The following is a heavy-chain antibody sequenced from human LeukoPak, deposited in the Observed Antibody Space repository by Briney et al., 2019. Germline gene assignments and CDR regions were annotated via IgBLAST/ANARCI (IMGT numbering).Heavy chain of an antibody. Sequence: SETLSHTCTVSGGSISSGSYYWSWIRQPAGKGLEWIGYIHHSGSTYYNPSLKSRVTISVDTSKNQFSLKLSSVTAADTAVYYCARDLQTYYYDSRGLPGYFDYWGQGTLVTVSS. CDR1: GGSISSGSYY. J-gene: IGHJ4*02. V-gene: IGHV4-61*10. CDR2: IHHSGST. CDR3: ARDLQTYYYDSRGLPGYFDY. D-gene: IGHD3-22*01.